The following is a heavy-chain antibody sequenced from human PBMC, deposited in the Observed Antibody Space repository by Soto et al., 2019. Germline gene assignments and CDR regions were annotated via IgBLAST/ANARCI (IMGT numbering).Heavy chain of an antibody. Sequence: GGSLRLSCAASGFTFSSYGMHWVRQAPGKGLEWVAVIWYDGSNKYYADSVKGRFTISRDNSKNTLYLQMNSLRAEDTAVYYCVRGGVVTMVRGVIITAMDVWGKGTTVTVSS. J-gene: IGHJ6*03. D-gene: IGHD3-10*01. V-gene: IGHV3-33*01. CDR3: VRGGVVTMVRGVIITAMDV. CDR2: IWYDGSNK. CDR1: GFTFSSYG.